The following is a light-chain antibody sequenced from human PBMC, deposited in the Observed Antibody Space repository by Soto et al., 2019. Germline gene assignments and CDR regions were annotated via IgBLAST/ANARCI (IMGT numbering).Light chain of an antibody. CDR3: SSYTSSSTLV. CDR2: DVS. CDR1: SSDVGGYNY. J-gene: IGLJ2*01. V-gene: IGLV2-14*01. Sequence: QSALTQPASVSGSPGQSMTISCTGTSSDVGGYNYVSWYQQHPGKAPKLMIYDVSNRPSGDSNRFSGSKSGNTASLTISGLQAEDEADYYCSSYTSSSTLVFGGGTKLTVL.